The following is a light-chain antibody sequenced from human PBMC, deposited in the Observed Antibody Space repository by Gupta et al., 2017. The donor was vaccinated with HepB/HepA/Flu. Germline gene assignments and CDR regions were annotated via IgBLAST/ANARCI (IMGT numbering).Light chain of an antibody. CDR3: QQYYDLPYT. CDR2: DTS. J-gene: IGKJ2*01. V-gene: IGKV1-33*01. Sequence: IQMTQSASSLSACVGDKVTITCQASQDINNYLIWYQQKPGRAPKLLIYDTSNLETGVPSRFSGSGSGTEFTLTISSLQPEDIATYLCQQYYDLPYTFGQGTNLESK. CDR1: QDINNY.